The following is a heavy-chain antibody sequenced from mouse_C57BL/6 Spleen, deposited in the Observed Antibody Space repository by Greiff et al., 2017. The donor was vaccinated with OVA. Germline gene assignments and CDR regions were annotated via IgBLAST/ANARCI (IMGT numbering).Heavy chain of an antibody. J-gene: IGHJ2*01. CDR1: GYTFTSYW. D-gene: IGHD1-1*01. CDR3: AKAPYGREYYFDY. V-gene: IGHV1-74*01. Sequence: QVQLQQPGAELVKPGASVKVSCKASGYTFTSYWMHWVKQRPGQGLEWIGRIHPSDSDTNYNQKFKGKATLTVAKSSSTAYMQLSSLTSEDSAIYYCAKAPYGREYYFDYWGQGTTRTVSS. CDR2: IHPSDSDT.